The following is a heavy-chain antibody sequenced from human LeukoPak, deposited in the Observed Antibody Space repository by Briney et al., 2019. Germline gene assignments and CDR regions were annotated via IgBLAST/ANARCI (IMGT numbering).Heavy chain of an antibody. Sequence: PSETLSLTCAVYGGSFSGYYWSWIRQPPGKGLEWIGEINHSGGTNYNPSLKSRVTISVDTSKNQFSLKLSSVTAADTAVYYCARGFIVVPAAMFDYWGQGTLVTVSS. CDR3: ARGFIVVPAAMFDY. D-gene: IGHD2-2*01. J-gene: IGHJ4*02. CDR1: GGSFSGYY. V-gene: IGHV4-34*01. CDR2: INHSGGT.